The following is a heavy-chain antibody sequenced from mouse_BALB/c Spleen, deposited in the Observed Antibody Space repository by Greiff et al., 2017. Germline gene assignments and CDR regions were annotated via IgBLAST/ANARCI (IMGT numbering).Heavy chain of an antibody. D-gene: IGHD1-1*01. J-gene: IGHJ4*01. Sequence: VQLQQSGGDLVKPGGSLKLSCAASGFTFSSYGMSWVRQTPDKRLEWVATISSGGSYTYYPDSVKGRFTISRDNAKNTLYLQMSSLKSEDTAMYYCARHDYYGTPTAMDYWGQGTSVTVSA. CDR2: ISSGGSYT. CDR3: ARHDYYGTPTAMDY. CDR1: GFTFSSYG. V-gene: IGHV5-6*01.